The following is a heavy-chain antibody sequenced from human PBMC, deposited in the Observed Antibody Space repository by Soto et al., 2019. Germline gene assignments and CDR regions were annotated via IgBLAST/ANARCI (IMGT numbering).Heavy chain of an antibody. CDR1: GGSFSGYY. D-gene: IGHD3-16*01. CDR2: INHSGST. J-gene: IGHJ6*02. Sequence: QVQLQQWGAGLLKPSETLSLTCAVYGGSFSGYYWSWIRQPPGKGLEXIGEINHSGSTNYNPSLMSRVTISVYTSXXXXXXXXXXXXXXXXXXXXXXXXXXGNYYXXXXMDVWGQGTTVTVSS. V-gene: IGHV4-34*01. CDR3: XXXXXGNYYXXXXMDV.